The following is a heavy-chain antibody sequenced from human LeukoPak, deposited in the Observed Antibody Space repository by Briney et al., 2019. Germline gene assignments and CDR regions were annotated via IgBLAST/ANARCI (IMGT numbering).Heavy chain of an antibody. J-gene: IGHJ4*02. Sequence: SETLSLTCTVSGGSVSSSIYYWGWIRQPPGKGLEWIGSIYYSGSTSYNPSLKSRVTISVDTSKNQFSLKLTSVTAADTAMYYCASRNDILTGYVFDFWGQGTLVTVSS. CDR1: GGSVSSSIYY. CDR3: ASRNDILTGYVFDF. CDR2: IYYSGST. V-gene: IGHV4-39*01. D-gene: IGHD3-9*01.